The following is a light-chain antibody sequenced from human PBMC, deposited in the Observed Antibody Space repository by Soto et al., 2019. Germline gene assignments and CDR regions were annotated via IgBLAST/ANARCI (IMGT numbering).Light chain of an antibody. CDR3: QQRSNWPPIT. CDR2: DAS. V-gene: IGKV3-11*01. J-gene: IGKJ5*01. Sequence: EVVLTQSPVTLSLSPGERATLSCRASQSFRGLLAWYQQKPGQAPRLLIYDASNRATGIPARFSGSGSGTDFTLTISSLEAEDFAVYYCQQRSNWPPITFGQGTRLEIK. CDR1: QSFRGL.